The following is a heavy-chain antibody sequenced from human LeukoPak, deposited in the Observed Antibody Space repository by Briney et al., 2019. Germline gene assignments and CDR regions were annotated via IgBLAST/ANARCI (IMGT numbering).Heavy chain of an antibody. Sequence: PGGSLRLSCAASGFTFSNSAMSWVRQAPGKGLECVSTISGTGGSTYFADSVKGRFSISRDNSENTLYLQMNSLRADDTAVYYCAHRYGDYWGQGTRVTVSS. D-gene: IGHD4-17*01. CDR3: AHRYGDY. J-gene: IGHJ4*02. CDR1: GFTFSNSA. V-gene: IGHV3-23*01. CDR2: ISGTGGST.